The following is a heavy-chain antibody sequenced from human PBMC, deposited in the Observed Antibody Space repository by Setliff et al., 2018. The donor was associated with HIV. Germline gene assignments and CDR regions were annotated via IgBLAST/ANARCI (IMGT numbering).Heavy chain of an antibody. V-gene: IGHV3-7*01. Sequence: GGSLRLSCAASGFTFSSFWMSWVRQAPGKGLEWVANINQVESEKYYVDSVKGRFTISRDNAKNSLYLQMNSLGVEDTAIYFCVRGKRYAYTSGGLDVWGQGTTVSVSS. CDR1: GFTFSSFW. CDR3: VRGKRYAYTSGGLDV. CDR2: INQVESEK. J-gene: IGHJ6*02. D-gene: IGHD3-16*01.